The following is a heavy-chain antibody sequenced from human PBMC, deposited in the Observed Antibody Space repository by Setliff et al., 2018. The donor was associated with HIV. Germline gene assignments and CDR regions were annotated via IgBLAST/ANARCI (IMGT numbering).Heavy chain of an antibody. CDR2: IYTSGST. CDR1: GGSISSGSYY. V-gene: IGHV4-61*02. CDR3: AREAAHCTGDTCQFTFDS. Sequence: KTSETLSLTCSVSGGSISSGSYYWSWIRQPAGKALEWIGRIYTSGSTNYNPSRESRVSISLDTSKNQFSLKLTSVTAADTAVYYCAREAAHCTGDTCQFTFDSWGQGTLVTVSS. D-gene: IGHD2-8*02. J-gene: IGHJ4*02.